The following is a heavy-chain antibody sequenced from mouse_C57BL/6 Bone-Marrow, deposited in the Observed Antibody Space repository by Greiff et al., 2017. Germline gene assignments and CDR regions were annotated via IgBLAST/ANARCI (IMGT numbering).Heavy chain of an antibody. CDR3: ARNWAAWFAY. CDR2: ISDGGSYT. J-gene: IGHJ3*01. D-gene: IGHD4-1*01. CDR1: GFTFSSYA. Sequence: EVMLVESGGGLVKPGGSLKLSCAASGFTFSSYAMSWVRQTPEKRLEWVATISDGGSYTYYPDNVKGRFTISRYNAKNNLYLQMSHLKSEDTAMYYCARNWAAWFAYWGQGTLVTVSA. V-gene: IGHV5-4*03.